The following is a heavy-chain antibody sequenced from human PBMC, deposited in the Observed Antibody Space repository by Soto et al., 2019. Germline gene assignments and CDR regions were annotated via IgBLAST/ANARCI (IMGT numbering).Heavy chain of an antibody. CDR2: ISGGGSYI. D-gene: IGHD2-2*01. CDR3: ARDSDCHSTSCFFPPHV. Sequence: GGSLRLSCSAAGFIFSDENMSWVRQVPGKGIEWVSGISGGGSYIFYADSVQGRFSISRDNPKNSLFLEMNSLSLEDTAVYYCARDSDCHSTSCFFPPHVWGQGTTVTVSS. CDR1: GFIFSDEN. V-gene: IGHV3-21*06. J-gene: IGHJ6*02.